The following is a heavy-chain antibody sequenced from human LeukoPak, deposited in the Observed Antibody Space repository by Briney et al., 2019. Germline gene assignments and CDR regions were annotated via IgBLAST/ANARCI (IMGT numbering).Heavy chain of an antibody. J-gene: IGHJ4*02. CDR1: GLRVSSNF. Sequence: GGSLRLSCAATGLRVSSNFMSWVRQAPGKGLERVSVIYGGGSTYYADSVKGRFTISRDTPKNTLYLQMNSLRVEDTAVYYCASWPVGWYGEDSWGQGALVTVSS. V-gene: IGHV3-53*01. CDR2: IYGGGST. CDR3: ASWPVGWYGEDS. D-gene: IGHD6-19*01.